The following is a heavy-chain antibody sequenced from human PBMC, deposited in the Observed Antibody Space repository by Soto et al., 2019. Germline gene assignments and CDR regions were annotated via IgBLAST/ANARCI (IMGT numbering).Heavy chain of an antibody. V-gene: IGHV3-23*01. Sequence: LRLSCATSGFPFRNYAMSWVRQTPGKGLEWVSAIDGSGDSTYYADSVKGRFTISRDNSGNTLYLQMDSLRAEDTAVYFCAKDRGWTYYFDYWGQGALVTVSS. CDR2: IDGSGDST. CDR3: AKDRGWTYYFDY. D-gene: IGHD6-19*01. J-gene: IGHJ4*02. CDR1: GFPFRNYA.